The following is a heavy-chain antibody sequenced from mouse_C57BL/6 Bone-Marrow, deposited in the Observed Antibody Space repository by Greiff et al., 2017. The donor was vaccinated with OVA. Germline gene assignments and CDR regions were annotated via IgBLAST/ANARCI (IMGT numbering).Heavy chain of an antibody. CDR2: IYPGSGNT. J-gene: IGHJ3*01. CDR1: GYTFTDYY. V-gene: IGHV1-76*01. CDR3: ARLDDGYSAY. Sequence: QVQLQQSGAELVRPGASVKLSCKASGYTFTDYYINWVKQRPGQGLEWIARIYPGSGNTYYNEKFKGKATLTAEKSSSTAYMQLSSLTSEDSAVYFCARLDDGYSAYWGQGTLVTVSA. D-gene: IGHD2-3*01.